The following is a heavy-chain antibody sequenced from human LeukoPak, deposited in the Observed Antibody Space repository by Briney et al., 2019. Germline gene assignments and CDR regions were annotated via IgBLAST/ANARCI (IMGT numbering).Heavy chain of an antibody. D-gene: IGHD6-13*01. Sequence: PSETLSPTCTVYSESFSGYYWSWIRQSPGMGLEWIGEIYESGGTTYNPSLKSRVTISIDTSKNQFSLNLTSVTAADTAVYYCARISAAGCFDHWGQGTLVTVSS. CDR3: ARISAAGCFDH. J-gene: IGHJ4*02. V-gene: IGHV4-34*01. CDR2: IYESGGT. CDR1: SESFSGYY.